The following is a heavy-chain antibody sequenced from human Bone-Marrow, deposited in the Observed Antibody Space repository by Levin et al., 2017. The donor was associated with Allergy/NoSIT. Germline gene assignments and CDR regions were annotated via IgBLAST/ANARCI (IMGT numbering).Heavy chain of an antibody. CDR2: ISVSGGST. J-gene: IGHJ4*02. CDR3: AKDREYSSGFRYFDS. V-gene: IGHV3-23*01. CDR1: GFTFSSYA. D-gene: IGHD6-19*01. Sequence: GGSLRLSCAASGFTFSSYAMSWVRQAPGKGLEWVSSISVSGGSTYYADFVKGRFTISRDNSKSTLYLQMNSLRAEDTAIYYCAKDREYSSGFRYFDSWGQGTLVTVSS.